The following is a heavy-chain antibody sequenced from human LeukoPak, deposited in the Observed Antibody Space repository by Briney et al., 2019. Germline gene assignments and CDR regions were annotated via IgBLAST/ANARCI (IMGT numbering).Heavy chain of an antibody. CDR2: INHSGST. Sequence: SETLSLTCAVYGGSFSGYYWSWIRQPPGKGLEWIGEINHSGSTNYNPSLKSRVTISVDTSKNQFSLKLSSVTAADTAVYYCARKKRYSSSWYGGWGQGTLATVSS. J-gene: IGHJ4*02. CDR3: ARKKRYSSSWYGG. D-gene: IGHD6-13*01. V-gene: IGHV4-34*01. CDR1: GGSFSGYY.